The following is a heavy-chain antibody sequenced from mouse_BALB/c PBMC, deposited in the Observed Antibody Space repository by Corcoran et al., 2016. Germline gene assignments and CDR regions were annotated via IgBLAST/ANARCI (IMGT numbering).Heavy chain of an antibody. V-gene: IGHV9-1*02. CDR2: INTYTGEP. D-gene: IGHD3-1*01. Sequence: QIQLVQSGPELKKPVETVKISCKASGYTFTNYGMNWVKQAPGKGLKWMGWINTYTGEPTYADDFKGRFAFSLETSASTAYLQINNLKNEDMATYFCARGSSGYDYWGQGTTLTVSS. CDR3: ARGSSGYDY. J-gene: IGHJ2*01. CDR1: GYTFTNYG.